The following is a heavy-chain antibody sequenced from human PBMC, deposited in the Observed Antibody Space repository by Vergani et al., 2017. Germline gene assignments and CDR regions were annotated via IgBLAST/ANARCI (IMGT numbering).Heavy chain of an antibody. V-gene: IGHV5-51*01. J-gene: IGHJ5*02. D-gene: IGHD5-24*01. Sequence: EVPLVQSGAAVKKPGESLKISCKGSGYSFTSNWIGWVRQMPGKGLEYMGIIYPGDSETRYSPSFQGQVTISADKSISTAYLQWNSLRASDTAIYYCARLTRWLQSGGNWFDPWGQGILVTVSP. CDR3: ARLTRWLQSGGNWFDP. CDR2: IYPGDSET. CDR1: GYSFTSNW.